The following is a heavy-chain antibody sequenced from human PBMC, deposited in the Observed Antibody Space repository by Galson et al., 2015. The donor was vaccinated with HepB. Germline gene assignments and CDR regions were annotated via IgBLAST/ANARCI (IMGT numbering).Heavy chain of an antibody. CDR2: INQDGSET. D-gene: IGHD3-9*01. V-gene: IGHV3-7*03. J-gene: IGHJ4*02. CDR1: GFSFNTYW. CDR3: ARGPYDILTAPFDY. Sequence: SLRLSCAASGFSFNTYWMSWIRQAPGKGLEWVANINQDGSETFYVDSVKGRFTISRDNTKNSLYLQMNSLRVEDTAVFYCARGPYDILTAPFDYWGQGAQVTVSS.